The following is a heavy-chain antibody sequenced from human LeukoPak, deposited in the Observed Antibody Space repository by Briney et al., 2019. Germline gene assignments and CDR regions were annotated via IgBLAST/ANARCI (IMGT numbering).Heavy chain of an antibody. J-gene: IGHJ4*02. D-gene: IGHD6-19*01. V-gene: IGHV3-9*01. CDR3: AKDNRRHYTSGPNPDSLH. Sequence: GGSLRLSCAGSGFIFNNYAMHWVRQLPGKGLEWVSGISWNSGSIDYADSVKGRFTISRDNAKNSLYLQMNSLRVEDTAFYYCAKDNRRHYTSGPNPDSLHWGQGALVTVSS. CDR2: ISWNSGSI. CDR1: GFIFNNYA.